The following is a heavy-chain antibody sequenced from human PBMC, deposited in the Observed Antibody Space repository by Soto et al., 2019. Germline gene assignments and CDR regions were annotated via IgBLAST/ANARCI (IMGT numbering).Heavy chain of an antibody. Sequence: PGGSLRLSCAASGFPFNFAWMTWVRQAPGKGLEWVARIKSKAGGGTTDYATPVKGRFTISRDDSKNTLYLEMNSLETDDTAVYYCATVRSMNCFSLDYWGQGTLVTVSS. CDR3: ATVRSMNCFSLDY. V-gene: IGHV3-15*01. CDR1: GFPFNFAW. D-gene: IGHD2-15*01. CDR2: IKSKAGGGTT. J-gene: IGHJ4*02.